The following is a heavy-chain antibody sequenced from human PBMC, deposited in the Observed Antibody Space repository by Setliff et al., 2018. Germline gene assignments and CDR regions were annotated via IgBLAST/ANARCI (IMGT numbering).Heavy chain of an antibody. Sequence: PGGSLRLSCAASGFTFSSYAMHWVRQAPGKGLEWVAVISYDGSNKYYADSVKGRFTISRDNSKNTLYLQMNSLRAEDTAVYYCARGPYDSSGYYPYFDYWGQGTLVTVSS. CDR1: GFTFSSYA. D-gene: IGHD3-22*01. V-gene: IGHV3-30-3*01. CDR2: ISYDGSNK. CDR3: ARGPYDSSGYYPYFDY. J-gene: IGHJ4*02.